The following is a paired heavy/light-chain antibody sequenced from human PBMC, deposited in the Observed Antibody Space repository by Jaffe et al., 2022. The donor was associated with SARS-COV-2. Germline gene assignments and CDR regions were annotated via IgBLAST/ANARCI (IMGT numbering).Light chain of an antibody. V-gene: IGKV3-15*01. CDR3: QQYENWPPL. J-gene: IGKJ5*01. Sequence: EIVVTQSPATLSVSPGERATLSCRASQSVSNNLAWYQQKPGQAPRLLISGASTRATGIPARFSGSGSGTEFTLTISSLQSEDFAVYYCQQYENWPPLFGQGTRLEIK. CDR1: QSVSNN. CDR2: GAS.
Heavy chain of an antibody. V-gene: IGHV3-9*01. J-gene: IGHJ4*02. CDR2: ISYNSGGM. CDR1: GFTFDDYA. CDR3: AKDIGPAPSYFFDF. Sequence: EVQLLESGGGLVQPGRSLRVSCAASGFTFDDYAMHWVRQAPGKGLEWVSSISYNSGGMGHADSVKGRFTISRDNAKNSLYLQMNSLTAEDTALYYCAKDIGPAPSYFFDFWGQGTLVTVSS. D-gene: IGHD2-2*01.